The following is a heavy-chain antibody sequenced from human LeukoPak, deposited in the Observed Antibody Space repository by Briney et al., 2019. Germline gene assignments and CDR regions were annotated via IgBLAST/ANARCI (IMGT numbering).Heavy chain of an antibody. V-gene: IGHV4-59*01. CDR2: IYYSGST. CDR3: ARTPHPTSRWGYYFDY. D-gene: IGHD3-16*01. Sequence: PSETLSLTCTVSGGSISSYYWSWIRQPPGKGLEWIGYIYYSGSTNYNPSLKSRVTISLDTSKKQFSLKLSSVTAADTAVYYCARTPHPTSRWGYYFDYWGQGTLVTVSS. CDR1: GGSISSYY. J-gene: IGHJ4*02.